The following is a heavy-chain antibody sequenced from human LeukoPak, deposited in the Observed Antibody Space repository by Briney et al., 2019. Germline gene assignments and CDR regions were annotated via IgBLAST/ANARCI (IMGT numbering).Heavy chain of an antibody. Sequence: PGGSLRLSCAASGFTFGMYAMSWVRQAPGKGLEWVSTLSGSGGSTYYADSVKGRFTISGDESKNTLSLQMNSLRPEDTALYYCAKDIVGGGYYYLFDYWGQGTLVTVSS. CDR3: AKDIVGGGYYYLFDY. CDR1: GFTFGMYA. J-gene: IGHJ4*02. V-gene: IGHV3-23*01. D-gene: IGHD3-22*01. CDR2: LSGSGGST.